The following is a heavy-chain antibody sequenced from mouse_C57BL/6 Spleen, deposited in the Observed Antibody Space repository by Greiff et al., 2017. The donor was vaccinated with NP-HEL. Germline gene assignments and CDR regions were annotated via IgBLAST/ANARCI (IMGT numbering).Heavy chain of an antibody. CDR2: IRNKANGYTT. Sequence: EVKLVESGGGLVQPGGSLSLSCAASGFTFTDYYMSWVRQPPGKALEWLGFIRNKANGYTTEYSASVKGRFTISRDNSQSILYLQMNALRAEDSATYYCARSPNYYGSSPYAMDYWGQGTSVTVSS. V-gene: IGHV7-3*01. D-gene: IGHD1-1*01. CDR3: ARSPNYYGSSPYAMDY. J-gene: IGHJ4*01. CDR1: GFTFTDYY.